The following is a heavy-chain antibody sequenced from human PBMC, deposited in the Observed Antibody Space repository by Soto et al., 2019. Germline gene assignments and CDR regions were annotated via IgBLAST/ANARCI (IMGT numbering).Heavy chain of an antibody. D-gene: IGHD3-10*01. CDR2: ITDNGGDA. Sequence: PGGSLRLSCVASGLTLGSRAMSWVRQAPGEGLQWVATITDNGGDAKYADSVRGRFVIFRDNSKKTLYRQMTSFTAEDSAMYFCARGSTESYPGSRIFDFWGRGTLVTVSS. V-gene: IGHV3-23*01. CDR3: ARGSTESYPGSRIFDF. J-gene: IGHJ4*02. CDR1: GLTLGSRA.